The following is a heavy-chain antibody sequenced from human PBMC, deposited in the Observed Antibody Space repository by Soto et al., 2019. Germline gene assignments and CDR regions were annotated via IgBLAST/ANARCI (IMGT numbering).Heavy chain of an antibody. Sequence: PGESLKISFKGSGYSFTSYLIAWVRQMPGKGLECMGIIYPGDSDTRYSPSFEGQVTISADKSINTAYLQGSSLKASDSAMYYCARPFDTSGWYDHWGQGTLVTVSS. CDR2: IYPGDSDT. CDR1: GYSFTSYL. D-gene: IGHD6-19*01. CDR3: ARPFDTSGWYDH. V-gene: IGHV5-51*01. J-gene: IGHJ5*02.